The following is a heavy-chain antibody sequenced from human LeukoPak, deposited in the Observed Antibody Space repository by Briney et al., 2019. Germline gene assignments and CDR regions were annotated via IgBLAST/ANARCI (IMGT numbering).Heavy chain of an antibody. Sequence: SETLSLTCAVYGGSFSGYYWSWIRQPPGKGLEWIGEINHSGSTNYNPSLKSRVTISVDTSKNQFSLKLSSVTAADTAVYYCARDSSTTGTTWDAFDIWGQGTMVTVSS. CDR2: INHSGST. J-gene: IGHJ3*02. CDR3: ARDSSTTGTTWDAFDI. CDR1: GGSFSGYY. D-gene: IGHD1-1*01. V-gene: IGHV4-34*01.